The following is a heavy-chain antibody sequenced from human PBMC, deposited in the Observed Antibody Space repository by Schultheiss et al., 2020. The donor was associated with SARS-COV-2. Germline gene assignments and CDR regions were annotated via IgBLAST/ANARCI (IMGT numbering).Heavy chain of an antibody. CDR2: IWYDGSNK. Sequence: GGSLRLSCAASGFTFSNYAMHWVRQAPGKGLEWVAVIWYDGSNKYYADSVKGRFTISRDNSKNTLYLQMNSLKTEDTDVYYCTTPGVRGYFDWLYPVDIWGQGTMVTVSS. D-gene: IGHD3-9*01. CDR3: TTPGVRGYFDWLYPVDI. V-gene: IGHV3-33*08. J-gene: IGHJ3*02. CDR1: GFTFSNYA.